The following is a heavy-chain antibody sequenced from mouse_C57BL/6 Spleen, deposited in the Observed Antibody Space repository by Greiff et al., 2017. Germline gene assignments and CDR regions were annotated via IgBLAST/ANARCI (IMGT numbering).Heavy chain of an antibody. Sequence: VKLQQPGAELVKPGASVKLSCKASGYTFTSYWMHWVKQRPGQGLEWIGMIHPNSGSTNYNEKFKSKATLTVDKSSSTAYMQLSSLTSEDSAVYYCARSYYDYEGYYYAMDYWGQGTSVTVSS. V-gene: IGHV1-64*01. CDR1: GYTFTSYW. CDR3: ARSYYDYEGYYYAMDY. J-gene: IGHJ4*01. D-gene: IGHD2-4*01. CDR2: IHPNSGST.